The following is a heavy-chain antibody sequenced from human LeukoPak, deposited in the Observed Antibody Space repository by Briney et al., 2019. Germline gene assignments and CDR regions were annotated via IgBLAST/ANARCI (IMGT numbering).Heavy chain of an antibody. CDR1: GGSISSNDYY. CDR3: ARDWGIAALGAFDI. V-gene: IGHV4-39*02. CDR2: VYYTGST. Sequence: PSETLSLTCTVSGGSISSNDYYWGWIRQSPGKGLEWLGSVYYTGSTFHNPSLKSRLTTSVDVSKNQVSLRLTSVTAADTATYYCARDWGIAALGAFDIWGQGTMVTVSS. D-gene: IGHD6-13*01. J-gene: IGHJ3*02.